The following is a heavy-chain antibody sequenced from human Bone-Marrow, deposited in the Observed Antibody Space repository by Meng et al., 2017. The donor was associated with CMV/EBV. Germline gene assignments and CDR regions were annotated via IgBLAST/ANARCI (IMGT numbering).Heavy chain of an antibody. CDR2: IYYSGRT. CDR1: GGSVSTSSYY. D-gene: IGHD4-11*01. Sequence: SETLSLTCTVSGGSVSTSSYYWGWIRQPPGKGLEWIGSIYYSGRTYYNPSFKSRVTISVDTSKNQFSLRLSSVTAADTAVYYCARRDYSNRSYYFDYWGQGTLVTVSS. CDR3: ARRDYSNRSYYFDY. V-gene: IGHV4-39*01. J-gene: IGHJ4*02.